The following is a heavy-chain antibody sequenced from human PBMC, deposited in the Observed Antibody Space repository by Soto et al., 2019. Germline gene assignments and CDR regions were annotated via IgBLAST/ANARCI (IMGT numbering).Heavy chain of an antibody. CDR3: ARAPVDNVISDS. CDR1: GGTFYTYA. Sequence: QVHLVQSGAEVKRPGSSVRVSCRASGGTFYTYAFTWVRQAPGQGLEWMGGITPMIGTTKYAQKFHGRVTFSADESASTAYMELRSLTSEDTAVYYCARAPVDNVISDSWGQGTLVTVSS. V-gene: IGHV1-69*01. D-gene: IGHD2-21*01. CDR2: ITPMIGTT. J-gene: IGHJ5*02.